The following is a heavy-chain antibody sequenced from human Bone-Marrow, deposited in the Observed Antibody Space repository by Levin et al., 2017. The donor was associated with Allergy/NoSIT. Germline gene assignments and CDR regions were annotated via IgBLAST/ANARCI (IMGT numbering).Heavy chain of an antibody. Sequence: QRGESLKISCAASGFTFSAYGMHWVRQAPGKGLEWVALISYDGNNKFYADSVKGRFTISRDNYKNTLYLQINSLKTEDTAVYYCAKDRTSLDYDSSGHYFDYWGQGTLVTVSS. CDR1: GFTFSAYG. V-gene: IGHV3-30*18. J-gene: IGHJ4*02. D-gene: IGHD3-22*01. CDR3: AKDRTSLDYDSSGHYFDY. CDR2: ISYDGNNK.